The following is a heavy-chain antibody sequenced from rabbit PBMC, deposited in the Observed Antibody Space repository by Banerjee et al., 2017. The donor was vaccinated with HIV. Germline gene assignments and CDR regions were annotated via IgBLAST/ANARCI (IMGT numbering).Heavy chain of an antibody. J-gene: IGHJ6*01. D-gene: IGHD7-1*01. CDR1: GFDFSSTA. V-gene: IGHV1S40*01. CDR3: ARRTHGYAGYEL. Sequence: QSLEESGGDLVQPEGSLTLTCKASGFDFSSTAMCWVRQAPGKGLEWIGCIYTGYGSTYYASWAKGQFTISKTSSTTVTLQMTSLTAADTATYFCARRTHGYAGYELWGPGTLVTVS. CDR2: IYTGYGST.